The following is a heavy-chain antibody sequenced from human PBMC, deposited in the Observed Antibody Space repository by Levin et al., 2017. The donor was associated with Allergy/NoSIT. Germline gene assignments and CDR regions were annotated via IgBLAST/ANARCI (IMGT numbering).Heavy chain of an antibody. CDR2: IYYSGST. V-gene: IGHV4-31*03. CDR1: GGSISSGGYY. CDR3: ARDYVWGSDRMFDY. Sequence: SETLSLTCTVSGGSISSGGYYWSRIRPHPGKGLEWIGYIYYSGSTYYNPSLKSRVTISVDTSKNQFSLKLSSVTAADTAVYYCARDYVWGSDRMFDYWGQGTLVTVSS. D-gene: IGHD3-16*02. J-gene: IGHJ4*02.